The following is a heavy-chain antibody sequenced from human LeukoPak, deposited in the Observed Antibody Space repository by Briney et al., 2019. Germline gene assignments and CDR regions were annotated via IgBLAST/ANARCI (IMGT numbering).Heavy chain of an antibody. D-gene: IGHD4-17*01. CDR2: IIPILGIA. Sequence: ASVKVSCKASGGTFSSYAISWVRQAPGQGLEWMGRIIPILGIANYAQKFQGRVTITADKSTSTAYMELNSLRAEDTAVYYCARVLWNGDYPRFDYWGQGTLVTVSS. J-gene: IGHJ4*02. V-gene: IGHV1-69*04. CDR3: ARVLWNGDYPRFDY. CDR1: GGTFSSYA.